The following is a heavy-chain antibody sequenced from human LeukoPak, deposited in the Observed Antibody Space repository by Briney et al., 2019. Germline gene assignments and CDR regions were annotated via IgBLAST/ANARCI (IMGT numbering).Heavy chain of an antibody. V-gene: IGHV1-69*13. CDR1: GYTFTSYY. D-gene: IGHD6-19*01. J-gene: IGHJ4*02. CDR2: IIPIFGTA. Sequence: WASVKVSCKASGYTFTSYYMHWVRQAPGQGLEWMGGIIPIFGTANYAQKFQGRVTITADESTSTAYMELSSLRSEDTAVYYCAREGAVAGTRYFDYWGQGTLVTVSS. CDR3: AREGAVAGTRYFDY.